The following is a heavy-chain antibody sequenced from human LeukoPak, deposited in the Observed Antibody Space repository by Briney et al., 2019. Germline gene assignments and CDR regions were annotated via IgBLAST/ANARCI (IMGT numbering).Heavy chain of an antibody. Sequence: ASVKVSCKASGYTFTSYGISWVRQAPGQGLEWMGWISPYNGNTNYAPKLQVRLTMTADTSTSTAYMELRSLRSDDTAVYYCARDRQCGYWGQGTLVTVSS. CDR3: ARDRQCGY. CDR2: ISPYNGNT. V-gene: IGHV1-18*01. D-gene: IGHD2-21*01. CDR1: GYTFTSYG. J-gene: IGHJ4*02.